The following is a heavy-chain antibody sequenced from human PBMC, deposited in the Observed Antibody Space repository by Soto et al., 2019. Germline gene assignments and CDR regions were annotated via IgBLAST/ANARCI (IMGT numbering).Heavy chain of an antibody. CDR3: ARTSAVASNWFDP. D-gene: IGHD6-19*01. CDR2: IHHSGST. J-gene: IGHJ5*02. CDR1: GASISSGGYS. V-gene: IGHV4-30-2*01. Sequence: SETLSLTCAVSGASISSGGYSWGWIRQPPGKGLEWTGYIHHSGSTYYNPSLKSRVTISVDRSKNQFSLELSSVTAADTAVYYCARTSAVASNWFDPWGQGTLVTVSS.